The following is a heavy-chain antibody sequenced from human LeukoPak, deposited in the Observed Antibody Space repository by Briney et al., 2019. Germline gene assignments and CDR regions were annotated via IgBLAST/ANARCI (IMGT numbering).Heavy chain of an antibody. Sequence: PSETLSLTCTVSGGSISSYYWSWIRQPPGKGLEWIGYIYYSGYTNYNPSLKSRVTISVDTSKNQFSLKLSSVTAADTAVYYCARDRTSGSGKYYFDYWGQGTLVTVSS. CDR1: GGSISSYY. CDR2: IYYSGYT. V-gene: IGHV4-59*01. D-gene: IGHD6-13*01. J-gene: IGHJ4*02. CDR3: ARDRTSGSGKYYFDY.